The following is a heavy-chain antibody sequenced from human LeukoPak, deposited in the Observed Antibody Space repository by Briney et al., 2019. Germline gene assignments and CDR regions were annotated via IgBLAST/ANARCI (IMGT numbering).Heavy chain of an antibody. CDR3: ARVVSAAGTIRY. CDR1: GCTFSSYG. V-gene: IGHV1-69*01. CDR2: IIPIFGTA. J-gene: IGHJ4*02. Sequence: SSVKVSFTSAGCTFSSYGINWVRQPPAQGLERMGGIIPIFGTATYSQKFQGRVTITADESPSTAYMQLSSLRSEDRAVYYCARVVSAAGTIRYWGQGTLVTVSS. D-gene: IGHD6-13*01.